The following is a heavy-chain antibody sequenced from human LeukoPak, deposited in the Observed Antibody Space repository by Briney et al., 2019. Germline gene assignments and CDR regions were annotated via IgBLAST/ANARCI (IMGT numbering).Heavy chain of an antibody. D-gene: IGHD5-18*01. CDR1: GLTFSSYA. J-gene: IGHJ4*02. Sequence: GGSLRLSCAASGLTFSSYAMHWVRQAPGKGLEWVAVISYDGSNKYYADSVKGRFTISRDNSKNTLYLQMNSLRAEDTAVYYCARDPELQLKGYYFDYWGQGTLVTVSS. CDR2: ISYDGSNK. CDR3: ARDPELQLKGYYFDY. V-gene: IGHV3-30*04.